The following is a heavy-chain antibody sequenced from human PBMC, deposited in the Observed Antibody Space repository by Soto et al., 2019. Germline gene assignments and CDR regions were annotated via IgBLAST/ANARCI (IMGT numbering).Heavy chain of an antibody. V-gene: IGHV1-3*01. Sequence: ASVKVSCKTSGYTFTSYFMHWMRQAPGQRLEWMGWINAGNGNTKYSQKFQGRVTITRDTSATTAYMELSSLRSEDTAVYYCARDTGSNEYWGQGTLVTVSS. CDR2: INAGNGNT. D-gene: IGHD2-8*02. CDR1: GYTFTSYF. J-gene: IGHJ4*02. CDR3: ARDTGSNEY.